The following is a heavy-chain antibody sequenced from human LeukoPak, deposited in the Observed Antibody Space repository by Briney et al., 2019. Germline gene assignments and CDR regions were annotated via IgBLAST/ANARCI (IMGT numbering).Heavy chain of an antibody. D-gene: IGHD6-13*01. CDR1: GGSFSGYY. CDR3: ARGGHSSSWYRGGVSY. J-gene: IGHJ4*02. V-gene: IGHV4-34*01. CDR2: INHSGST. Sequence: PSETLSLTCAVYGGSFSGYYWSWIRQPPGKGLEWIGEINHSGSTNYNPSLKSRVTISVDTSKNQFSLKLSSVTAADTAVYYCARGGHSSSWYRGGVSYWGQGTLVTVSS.